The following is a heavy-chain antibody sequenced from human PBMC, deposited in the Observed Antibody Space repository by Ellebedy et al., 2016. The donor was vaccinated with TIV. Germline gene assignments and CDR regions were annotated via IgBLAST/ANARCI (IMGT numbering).Heavy chain of an antibody. D-gene: IGHD3-3*01. V-gene: IGHV3-7*01. CDR2: INQDGSEK. J-gene: IGHJ4*02. Sequence: GGSLRLSCAASGFDFTNYWMSWARQAPGKGPEWVANINQDGSEKHYVDSVKGRFTISRDNAKNSLYLQMYSLRAEDTAVYFCARGPATVFGVVKPLDYWGQGTLVTVSS. CDR1: GFDFTNYW. CDR3: ARGPATVFGVVKPLDY.